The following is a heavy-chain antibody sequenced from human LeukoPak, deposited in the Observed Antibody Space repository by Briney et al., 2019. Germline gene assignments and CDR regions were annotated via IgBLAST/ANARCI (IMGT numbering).Heavy chain of an antibody. Sequence: SETLSLTCAVYVGSFSGYYWSWIPQPPGKGLEWIGEINHSGSTNYNPSLKSRVTISVDTSKNQFSLKLSSVTAADTAVYYCARSMGYSSSWYAYWGQGTLVTVSS. V-gene: IGHV4-34*01. CDR2: INHSGST. J-gene: IGHJ4*02. D-gene: IGHD6-13*01. CDR1: VGSFSGYY. CDR3: ARSMGYSSSWYAY.